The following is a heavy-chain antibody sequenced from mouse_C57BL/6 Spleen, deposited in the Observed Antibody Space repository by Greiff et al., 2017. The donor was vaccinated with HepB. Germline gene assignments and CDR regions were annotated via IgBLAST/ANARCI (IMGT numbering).Heavy chain of an antibody. Sequence: QVHVKQSGPELVKPGASVKISCKASGYAFSSSWMNWVKQRPGKGLEWIGRIYPGDGDTNYNGKFKGKATLTADKSSSTAYMQLSSLTSEDSAVYFCARGARGKGYFDYWGQGTTLTVSS. CDR3: ARGARGKGYFDY. CDR2: IYPGDGDT. V-gene: IGHV1-82*01. J-gene: IGHJ2*01. D-gene: IGHD3-3*01. CDR1: GYAFSSSW.